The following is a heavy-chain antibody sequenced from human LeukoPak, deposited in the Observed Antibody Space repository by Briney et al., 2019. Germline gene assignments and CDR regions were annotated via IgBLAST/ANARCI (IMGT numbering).Heavy chain of an antibody. CDR2: INPSGGST. V-gene: IGHV1-46*04. CDR1: GYTFTRCY. D-gene: IGHD3-22*01. Sequence: ASVKVSCKTSGYTFTRCYFHWVRQAPGQGLDWMGVINPSGGSTTYAQKLQDRITMTRDMSTSTVYMELSSLRSDDTAVYYCLVVVITTPYWGQGTLVTVSS. CDR3: LVVVITTPY. J-gene: IGHJ4*02.